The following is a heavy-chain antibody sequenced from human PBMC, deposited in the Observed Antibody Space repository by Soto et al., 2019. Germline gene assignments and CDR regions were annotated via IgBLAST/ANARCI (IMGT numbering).Heavy chain of an antibody. Sequence: ASVKVSCKASGYTFSDYYIHWVRQASGQGLEWMGWINPHSGDTKYPQKFQGRVTMTRDTSITTAYMELTRLRSDDTATYYCATFSALPSSIRWALGAFEHWGQGTMVTVPS. CDR3: ATFSALPSSIRWALGAFEH. CDR1: GYTFSDYY. J-gene: IGHJ4*02. D-gene: IGHD2-2*02. V-gene: IGHV1-2*02. CDR2: INPHSGDT.